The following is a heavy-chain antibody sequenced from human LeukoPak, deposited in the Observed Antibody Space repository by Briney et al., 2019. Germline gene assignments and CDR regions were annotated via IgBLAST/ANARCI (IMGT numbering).Heavy chain of an antibody. CDR3: ARGEMATSFDY. J-gene: IGHJ4*02. D-gene: IGHD5-24*01. Sequence: PSETLSPTCTVSGGSISSYYWSWIRQPPGKGLEWIGYIYYSGSTNYNPSLKSRVTISVDTSKNQFSLKLSSVTAADTAVYYCARGEMATSFDYWGQGTLVTVSS. CDR2: IYYSGST. V-gene: IGHV4-59*01. CDR1: GGSISSYY.